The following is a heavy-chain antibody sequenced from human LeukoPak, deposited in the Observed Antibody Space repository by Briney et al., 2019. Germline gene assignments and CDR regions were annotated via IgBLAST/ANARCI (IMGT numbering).Heavy chain of an antibody. CDR3: ARVGILESFSFDY. D-gene: IGHD3-3*01. V-gene: IGHV4-31*03. Sequence: PSETLSLTCTVSGGSISSGGYYWSGIRQHPGKGLGWIGNIYYSVSTYYNPSLKSRVTISVDTSKNQSSLKLSSVTAADTAVYYCARVGILESFSFDYWGQGTLVTVPS. CDR2: IYYSVST. J-gene: IGHJ4*02. CDR1: GGSISSGGYY.